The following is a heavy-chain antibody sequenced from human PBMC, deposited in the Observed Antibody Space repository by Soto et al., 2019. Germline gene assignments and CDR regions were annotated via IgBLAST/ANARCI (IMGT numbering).Heavy chain of an antibody. D-gene: IGHD2-21*01. CDR3: ASLTSAVTAAGWWWTFVN. CDR2: ITAGNGNT. J-gene: IGHJ4*02. Sequence: QVQLVQSGAEMKKPGASVRVSCKASGYTFPNYNISWVRQAPGQGLEWMGWITAGNGNTNYAQKLQGRFTMTTDTSTTTAYMDLRSLRSDDTAVYYCASLTSAVTAAGWWWTFVNWGQGTLITVSS. V-gene: IGHV1-18*01. CDR1: GYTFPNYN.